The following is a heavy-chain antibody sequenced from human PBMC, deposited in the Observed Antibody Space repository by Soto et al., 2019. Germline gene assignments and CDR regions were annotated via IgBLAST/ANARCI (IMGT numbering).Heavy chain of an antibody. J-gene: IGHJ4*02. CDR1: GCPISRGGYS. Sequence: SEPLFLTFALPGCPISRGGYSWSWMRQPPGKGVEWIGYMYHSGSTYYNPSLKSRVTISIDRSKNQFSLKLSSVTAADTAVSYCASVLDYWGQGTLVTVSS. V-gene: IGHV4-30-2*01. D-gene: IGHD6-6*01. CDR2: MYHSGST. CDR3: ASVLDY.